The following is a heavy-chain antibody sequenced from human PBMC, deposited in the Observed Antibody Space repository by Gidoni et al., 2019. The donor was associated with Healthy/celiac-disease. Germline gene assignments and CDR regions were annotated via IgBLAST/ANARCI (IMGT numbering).Heavy chain of an antibody. CDR3: ARVAKERPCDY. CDR1: CFPFSDHY. V-gene: IGHV3-72*01. J-gene: IGHJ4*02. CDR2: TRNKANSYTT. Sequence: EFQLVASGGGLVQPGGSLRLSCAASCFPFSDHYMDWGRQGPGKGLEWVGRTRNKANSYTTEYAASVKGRFTISRDDSKNSLYLQMNSLKTEDTAVYYCARVAKERPCDYWGQGTLVTVSS.